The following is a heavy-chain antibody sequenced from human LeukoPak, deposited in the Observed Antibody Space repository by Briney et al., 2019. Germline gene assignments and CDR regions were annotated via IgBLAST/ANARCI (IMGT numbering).Heavy chain of an antibody. J-gene: IGHJ4*02. V-gene: IGHV1-69*06. Sequence: GSSVKVSCKASGGTFSSYAISWVRQAPGQGLEWMGRIIPIFGTANYAQKFQGRVTITADKSTSTAYMELSSLRSEDTAVYYCAILTITTSNSGGYWGQGTLVTVSS. D-gene: IGHD3-22*01. CDR2: IIPIFGTA. CDR3: AILTITTSNSGGY. CDR1: GGTFSSYA.